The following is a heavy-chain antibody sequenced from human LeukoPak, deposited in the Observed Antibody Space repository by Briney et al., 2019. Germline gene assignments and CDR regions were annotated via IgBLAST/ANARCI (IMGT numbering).Heavy chain of an antibody. J-gene: IGHJ4*02. CDR1: GFTFSSHS. CDR2: INSGSTYI. D-gene: IGHD3-9*01. V-gene: IGHV3-21*01. Sequence: GGYLRLSCAASGFTFSSHSMTWVRQPPGKGLEWVSSINSGSTYIYYAYSVKGRFTTSRHNAKNSLYLQMNSLRAEDTAVYYCARDRLHYDSLTGYPADWGQGTLVTVSS. CDR3: ARDRLHYDSLTGYPAD.